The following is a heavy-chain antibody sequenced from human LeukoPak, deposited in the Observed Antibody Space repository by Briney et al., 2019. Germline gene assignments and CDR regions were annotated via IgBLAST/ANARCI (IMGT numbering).Heavy chain of an antibody. Sequence: GRSLRLSCAASGFTVSSNYMSWVRQAPGKGLEWVSVIYSGGSTYYADSVKGRFTISRDNSKNTLYLQMNSLRAEDTAVYYCARLSDSSGYGIDYWGQGTLVTVSS. CDR2: IYSGGST. CDR1: GFTVSSNY. V-gene: IGHV3-53*01. CDR3: ARLSDSSGYGIDY. J-gene: IGHJ4*02. D-gene: IGHD3-22*01.